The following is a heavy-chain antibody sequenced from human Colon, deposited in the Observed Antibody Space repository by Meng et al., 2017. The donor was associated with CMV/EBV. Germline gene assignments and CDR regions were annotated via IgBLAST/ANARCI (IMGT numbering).Heavy chain of an antibody. D-gene: IGHD6-19*01. CDR1: GVTFRTFC. CDR3: AGGGGAVPGKGGFDS. Sequence: SGVTFRTFCLIWVRPAPGTELEWVSSIPSSNAFIPYADSVKGRFTISRDNANTPVYLPMDSLMVEDAAVYYCAGGGGAVPGKGGFDSWGQGSLVTVSS. J-gene: IGHJ4*02. V-gene: IGHV3-21*01. CDR2: IPSSNAFI.